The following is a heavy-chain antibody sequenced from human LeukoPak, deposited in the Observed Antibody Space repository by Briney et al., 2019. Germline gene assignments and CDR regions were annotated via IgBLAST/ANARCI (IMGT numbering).Heavy chain of an antibody. V-gene: IGHV3-74*01. CDR3: ARSAGDAFDY. CDR2: INSDGTT. CDR1: GFTFSSYA. D-gene: IGHD4-17*01. Sequence: PGGSLRLSCAASGFTFSSYAMSWVRQAPGKGLVWVSLINSDGTTSHADSVKGRFTISRDNAKNTLYLQMNSLRAEDTAVYYCARSAGDAFDYWGQGTLVTVSS. J-gene: IGHJ4*02.